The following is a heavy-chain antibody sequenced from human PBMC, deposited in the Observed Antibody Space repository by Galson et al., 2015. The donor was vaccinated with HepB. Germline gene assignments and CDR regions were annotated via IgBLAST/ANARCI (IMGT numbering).Heavy chain of an antibody. J-gene: IGHJ5*01. CDR2: ISSDGSKN. V-gene: IGHV3-30*04. D-gene: IGHD2-21*01. CDR1: GFTFRTYT. CDR3: ARAENCGGGECWRVDS. Sequence: SLRLSCAASGFTFRTYTFHWFRQAPGKGLEWVALISSDGSKNNYADSARGRFTISRDNSWNTVYLQMSSLRPEDTAVYYCARAENCGGGECWRVDSWGLGTLVTVSS.